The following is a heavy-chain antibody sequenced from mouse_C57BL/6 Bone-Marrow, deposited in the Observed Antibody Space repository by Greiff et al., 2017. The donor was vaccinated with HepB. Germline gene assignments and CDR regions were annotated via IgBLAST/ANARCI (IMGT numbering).Heavy chain of an antibody. CDR2: INPGSGGT. D-gene: IGHD1-1*01. CDR3: AVRFITTVVEDY. Sequence: QVQLQQSGAELVRPGTSVKVSCKASGYAFTNYLIEWVKQRPGQGLEWIGVINPGSGGTTYNEKFKGKATLTADKSSSTAYMQLSSLTSEDSAVYFCAVRFITTVVEDYWGQGTTLTVSS. J-gene: IGHJ2*01. V-gene: IGHV1-54*01. CDR1: GYAFTNYL.